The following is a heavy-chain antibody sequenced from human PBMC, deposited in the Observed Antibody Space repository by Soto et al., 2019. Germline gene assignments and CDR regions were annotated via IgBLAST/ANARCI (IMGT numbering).Heavy chain of an antibody. J-gene: IGHJ1*01. CDR1: GDSVSSNSAA. Sequence: PSQTLSLTCAISGDSVSSNSAAWDWIRQSPSRGLEWLGRTYYRSRWYNDYAVSVKSRITINPDTSKNQFSLHLNSVTPEDTAVYYCARDPCGGDCYSPEYFQHWGQGTLVTVSS. CDR3: ARDPCGGDCYSPEYFQH. D-gene: IGHD2-21*01. V-gene: IGHV6-1*01. CDR2: TYYRSRWYN.